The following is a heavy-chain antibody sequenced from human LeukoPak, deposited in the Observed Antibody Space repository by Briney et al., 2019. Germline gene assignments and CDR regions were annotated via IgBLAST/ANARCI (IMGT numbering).Heavy chain of an antibody. CDR3: ARESVPAVAARRGLNY. CDR1: GYTFTDYY. V-gene: IGHV1-2*02. CDR2: INPNSGGT. Sequence: ASVKVSCKASGYTFTDYYMHWVRQAPGQGLEWMGWINPNSGGTNYAQKFQGRVTMTRDTSISTVYMEMSRLRSDDTAVYYCARESVPAVAARRGLNYWGQGTLVAVSS. D-gene: IGHD6-6*01. J-gene: IGHJ4*02.